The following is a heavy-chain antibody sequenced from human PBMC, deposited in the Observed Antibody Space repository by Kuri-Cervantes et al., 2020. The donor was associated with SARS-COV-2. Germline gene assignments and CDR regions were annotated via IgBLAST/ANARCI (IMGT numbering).Heavy chain of an antibody. CDR3: ARENSSFWFDP. D-gene: IGHD6-13*01. J-gene: IGHJ5*02. Sequence: SETLSLTCAVYGGSFSGYYWTWIRQPPGKGLEWIGEINHSGNTNYNPSLKSRVTISVDTSKNQFSLKLSSVTAADTAVYYCARENSSFWFDPWGQGTLVTVSS. V-gene: IGHV4-34*01. CDR2: INHSGNT. CDR1: GGSFSGYY.